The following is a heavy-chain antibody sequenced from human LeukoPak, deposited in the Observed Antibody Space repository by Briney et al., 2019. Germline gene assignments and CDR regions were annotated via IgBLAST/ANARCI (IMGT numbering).Heavy chain of an antibody. V-gene: IGHV3-53*01. D-gene: IGHD2-15*01. J-gene: IGHJ5*02. CDR1: GFTVSSNY. CDR2: IYSGGET. CDR3: AKVSGSDDWFDP. Sequence: GGSLRLSCAASGFTVSSNYMSWVRQAAGKGLEWVSVIYSGGETYYADSVKGRFTISRDNSKNTLYLQMNSLRAEDTAVYYCAKVSGSDDWFDPWGQRTLVTVSS.